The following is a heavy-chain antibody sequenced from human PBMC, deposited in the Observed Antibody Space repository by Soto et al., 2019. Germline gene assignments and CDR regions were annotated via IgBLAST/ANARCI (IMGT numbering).Heavy chain of an antibody. J-gene: IGHJ4*02. CDR2: IYSTGT. V-gene: IGHV4-61*01. D-gene: IGHD6-13*01. CDR1: GGSVSSRRHF. CDR3: ARSYSRFLDY. Sequence: PSETLSLTCTVSGGSVSSRRHFWSWIRQPPGKGPEWLGYIYSTGTTYNPSLKSRVTISKDTSKNQFSLKLNSVTAADTSVYYCARSYSRFLDYWGQGTPVTVSS.